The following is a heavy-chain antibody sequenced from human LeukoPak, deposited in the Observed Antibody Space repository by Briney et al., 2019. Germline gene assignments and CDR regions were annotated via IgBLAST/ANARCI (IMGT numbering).Heavy chain of an antibody. CDR3: ARDRKAGLFDY. CDR2: IYYSGST. Sequence: SETPSLTCTVSGGSISSYYWSWIRQPPGKGLEWIGYIYYSGSTNYNPSLKSRVTISVDTSKNQFSLKLSSVTAADTAVYYCARDRKAGLFDYWGQGTLVTVSS. V-gene: IGHV4-59*01. CDR1: GGSISSYY. J-gene: IGHJ4*02. D-gene: IGHD1-14*01.